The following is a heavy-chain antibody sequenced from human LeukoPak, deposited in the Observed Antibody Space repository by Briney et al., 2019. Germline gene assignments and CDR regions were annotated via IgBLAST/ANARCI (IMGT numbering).Heavy chain of an antibody. V-gene: IGHV3-7*01. CDR3: ATQYSSRWYGGYYFDY. D-gene: IGHD6-13*01. CDR2: IKQDGSEK. CDR1: GFTFSSYW. Sequence: PGGSLRLSCAASGFTFSSYWMSWVRQAPEKGLEWVAIIKQDGSEKYYVDSVKGRFTISRDNAKNSLYLQMNSLRAEDTAVYYCATQYSSRWYGGYYFDYWGQGTLVTVSS. J-gene: IGHJ4*02.